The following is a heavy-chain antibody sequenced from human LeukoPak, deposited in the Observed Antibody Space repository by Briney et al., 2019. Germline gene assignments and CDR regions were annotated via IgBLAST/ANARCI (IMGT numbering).Heavy chain of an antibody. CDR1: GFTFSSYA. D-gene: IGHD6-6*01. Sequence: GGSLRLSCAASGFTFSSYAMNWVRQAPGKGLEWVSGISNSGGSTYYADSVKGRFTISRDNSKNTMYLQMNSLRAEDTAVYYCAKETSSSFDYWGQGTLVTVSS. J-gene: IGHJ4*02. CDR2: ISNSGGST. V-gene: IGHV3-23*01. CDR3: AKETSSSFDY.